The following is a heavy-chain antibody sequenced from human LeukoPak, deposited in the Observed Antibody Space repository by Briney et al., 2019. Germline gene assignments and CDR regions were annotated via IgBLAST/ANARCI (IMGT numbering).Heavy chain of an antibody. D-gene: IGHD1-26*01. CDR3: SRESGPFCPFGY. CDR1: GGSISGTNW. J-gene: IGHJ4*02. Sequence: SETLSLTCGVSGGSISGTNWWSWVRQPPGQGLEWIGEISLAGQTNYNPSLNGRVTMSLDKSSNQLSLHLTSVTAADTATYSCSRESGPFCPFGYWGQGTLVIVSS. V-gene: IGHV4/OR15-8*02. CDR2: ISLAGQT.